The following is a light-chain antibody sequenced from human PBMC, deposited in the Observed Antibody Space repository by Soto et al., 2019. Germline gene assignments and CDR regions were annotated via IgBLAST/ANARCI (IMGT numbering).Light chain of an antibody. CDR2: EVN. J-gene: IGLJ1*01. V-gene: IGLV2-14*01. CDR3: SAYPRPGTHV. Sequence: QSVLTQPASVSGSPGQSITISCTGSSSDIEDYKYVSWYQQHPGKAPKLILYEVNLRPSGVSHRFSGSKSANSASLTISGLQAEDEADYNCSAYPRPGTHVFGPGTKVTVL. CDR1: SSDIEDYKY.